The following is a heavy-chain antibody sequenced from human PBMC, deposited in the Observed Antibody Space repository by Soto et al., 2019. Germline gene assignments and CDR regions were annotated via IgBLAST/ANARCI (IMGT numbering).Heavy chain of an antibody. CDR1: GGSVSSGDYY. V-gene: IGHV4-30-4*01. D-gene: IGHD3-9*01. CDR2: IYNSGST. CDR3: ARSVILTGGAYKGLIRRHYFDT. Sequence: SETLSLTCTVSGGSVSSGDYYWSWIRQPPGKGLEWIGHIYNSGSTYSNPSLKSRVTLSLDTSKNRFSLNVDSVTAADTAVYYCARSVILTGGAYKGLIRRHYFDTWGPGTLVTVSS. J-gene: IGHJ4*02.